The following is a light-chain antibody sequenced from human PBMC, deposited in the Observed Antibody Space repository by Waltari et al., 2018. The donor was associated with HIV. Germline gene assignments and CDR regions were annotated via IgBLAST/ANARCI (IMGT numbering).Light chain of an antibody. CDR3: KSRDSSGNHVL. CDR1: NLITYS. Sequence: SSELTQDTTVSVALGQTVRITCQGDNLITYSASWYQQKPGQAPVLVSFGKNNRPSGIPERFSGSTSGNTASLTITGAQAEDEADYYCKSRDSSGNHVLFGGGTKLTVL. V-gene: IGLV3-19*01. CDR2: GKN. J-gene: IGLJ2*01.